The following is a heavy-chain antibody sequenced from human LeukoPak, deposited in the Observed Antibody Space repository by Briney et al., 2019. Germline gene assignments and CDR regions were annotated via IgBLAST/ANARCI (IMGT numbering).Heavy chain of an antibody. CDR2: INHSGST. J-gene: IGHJ4*02. Sequence: SETLSLTCAVYGGSFGGYYWSWTRQPPGKGLEWIGEINHSGSTNYNPSFKSRVTISVDTSKNQFSLKLSSVTAADTAVYYCARSVSRGAYYFDSWGQGALVTVSS. CDR3: ARSVSRGAYYFDS. V-gene: IGHV4-34*01. D-gene: IGHD3-10*01. CDR1: GGSFGGYY.